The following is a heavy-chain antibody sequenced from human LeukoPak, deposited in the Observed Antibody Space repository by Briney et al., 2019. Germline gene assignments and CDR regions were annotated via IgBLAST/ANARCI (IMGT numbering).Heavy chain of an antibody. CDR3: AREGGYYFDS. D-gene: IGHD5-12*01. J-gene: IGHJ4*02. CDR1: GFTFSSYA. CDR2: ISYDGSNT. V-gene: IGHV3-30-3*01. Sequence: GGSLRLSCAASGFTFSSYAMHWVRQAQGKGLEWVAVISYDGSNTYYADSVKGRFTISKDNSKNTLYLQMNSVRAEDTAVYYCAREGGYYFDSWGQGTLVTVSS.